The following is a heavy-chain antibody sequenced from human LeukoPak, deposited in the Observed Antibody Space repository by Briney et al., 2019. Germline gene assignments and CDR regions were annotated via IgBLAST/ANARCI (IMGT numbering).Heavy chain of an antibody. Sequence: PGGSLRLSCAASGFTFSNYAMSWVRQAPGKGLEWVSAISGSGGSTYYADSVKGRFTISRDNSKNTLYLQMNSLRAEDTAVYYCAKDLERATSYSGPVAWGQGTLVTVSS. D-gene: IGHD5-12*01. CDR2: ISGSGGST. CDR1: GFTFSNYA. CDR3: AKDLERATSYSGPVA. J-gene: IGHJ5*02. V-gene: IGHV3-23*01.